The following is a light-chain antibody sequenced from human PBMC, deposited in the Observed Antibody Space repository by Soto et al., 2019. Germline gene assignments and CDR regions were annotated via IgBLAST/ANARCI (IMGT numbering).Light chain of an antibody. J-gene: IGKJ1*01. Sequence: AIRMTQSPSSFSASTGDRVTITCRASQGLSSYLAWYQQKPGTAPKLLIYAASTLQSGVPSRFSGSGSGTDFTLTISCLQSEDFATYYCQQYYRYLWTFGQGTKVEIK. CDR3: QQYYRYLWT. CDR1: QGLSSY. V-gene: IGKV1-8*01. CDR2: AAS.